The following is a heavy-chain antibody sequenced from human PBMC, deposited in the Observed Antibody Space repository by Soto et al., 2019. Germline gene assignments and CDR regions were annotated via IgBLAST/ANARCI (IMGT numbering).Heavy chain of an antibody. Sequence: VSRKSSVYTLTSYYLHWVRQAPGQGPEWMGIINPSGGITNDAQKFQDRVTMTSDTSTSTVYMELSSLRSEDTAVYYCARGISTTRYYYYYGMDVWGQGTTVTVSS. J-gene: IGHJ6*02. CDR3: ARGISTTRYYYYYGMDV. V-gene: IGHV1-46*01. CDR1: VYTLTSYY. D-gene: IGHD2-2*01. CDR2: INPSGGIT.